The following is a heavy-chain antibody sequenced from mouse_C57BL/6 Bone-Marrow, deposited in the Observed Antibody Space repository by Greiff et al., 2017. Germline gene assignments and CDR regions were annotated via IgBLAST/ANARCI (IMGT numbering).Heavy chain of an antibody. CDR2: IWSDGST. V-gene: IGHV2-6-1*01. CDR1: GFSLTSYG. J-gene: IGHJ2*01. D-gene: IGHD2-4*01. Sequence: QVQLQQSGPGLVAPSQSLSITCTVSGFSLTSYGVHWVRQPPGQGLEWLVVIWSDGSTTYNSALKSRLSISKDNSKSQVFLKMNSLQTDDTAMYYCARHGDYAFDYWGQGTTLTVSS. CDR3: ARHGDYAFDY.